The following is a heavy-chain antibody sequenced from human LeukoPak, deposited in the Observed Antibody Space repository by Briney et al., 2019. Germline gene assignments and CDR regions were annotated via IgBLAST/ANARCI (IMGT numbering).Heavy chain of an antibody. D-gene: IGHD2-15*01. CDR1: GYTFTNYD. J-gene: IGHJ5*02. V-gene: IGHV1-8*01. Sequence: ASVKVSCKASGYTFTNYDINWVRQATGQGLEWVGWMNPNSGNTGYAQKFQGRVTMTRDTSISTAYMELNSLRSEDTAVYYCARARYCSGGSCYPRYNWFDPWGQGTLVTVSS. CDR2: MNPNSGNT. CDR3: ARARYCSGGSCYPRYNWFDP.